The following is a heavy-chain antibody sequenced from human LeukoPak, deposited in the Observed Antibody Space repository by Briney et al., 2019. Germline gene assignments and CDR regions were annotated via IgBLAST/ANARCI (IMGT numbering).Heavy chain of an antibody. V-gene: IGHV3-48*01. CDR1: GFTFSSYG. J-gene: IGHJ4*02. CDR3: ARVPRGSGPYFDY. Sequence: PGRSLRLSCAASGFTFSSYGMHWVRQAPGKGLEWVSYISSSSSTIYYADSVKGRFTISRDNAKNSLYLQMNSLRAEDTAVYYCARVPRGSGPYFDYWGQGTLVTVSS. D-gene: IGHD3-3*01. CDR2: ISSSSSTI.